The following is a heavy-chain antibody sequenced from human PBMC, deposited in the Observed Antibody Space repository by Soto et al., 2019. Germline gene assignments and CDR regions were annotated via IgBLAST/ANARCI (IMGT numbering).Heavy chain of an antibody. D-gene: IGHD1-26*01. CDR2: IRGDGDTT. Sequence: EVQVLESGGGLVQPGGSLRLSCAASGFSFSTIGMNWVSQAPGRGLEWVSGIRGDGDTTYTADSVKGRFTVSRDNSKNMVYLQMKSLRVEDTAIYYCAKGKGVGATPDGANWWGQGTLVTVSS. CDR3: AKGKGVGATPDGANW. V-gene: IGHV3-23*01. CDR1: GFSFSTIG. J-gene: IGHJ4*02.